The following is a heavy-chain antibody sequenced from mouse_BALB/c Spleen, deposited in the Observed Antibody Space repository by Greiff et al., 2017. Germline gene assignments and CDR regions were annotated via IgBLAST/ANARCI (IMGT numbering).Heavy chain of an antibody. Sequence: EVKLVESGGGLVQPGGSLKLSCAASGFTFSSYGMSWVRQTPDKRLELVATINSNGGSTYYPDSVKGRFTISRDNAKNTLYLQMSSLKSEDTAMYYCARAQSYAMDYWGQGTSVTVSS. CDR3: ARAQSYAMDY. V-gene: IGHV5-6-3*01. J-gene: IGHJ4*01. CDR1: GFTFSSYG. CDR2: INSNGGST.